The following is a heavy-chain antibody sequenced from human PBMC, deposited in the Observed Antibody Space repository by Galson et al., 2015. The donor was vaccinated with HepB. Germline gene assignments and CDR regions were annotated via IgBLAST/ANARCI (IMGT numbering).Heavy chain of an antibody. D-gene: IGHD1-26*01. CDR3: ASGGGSGSYFGDDAFDI. J-gene: IGHJ3*02. CDR1: GGTFSSYA. Sequence: SVKVSCKASGGTFSSYAISWVRQAPGQGLEWMGRIIPILGIANYAQKFQGRVTITADKSTSTAYMELSSLRSEDTAVYYCASGGGSGSYFGDDAFDIWGQGTMVTVSS. V-gene: IGHV1-69*04. CDR2: IIPILGIA.